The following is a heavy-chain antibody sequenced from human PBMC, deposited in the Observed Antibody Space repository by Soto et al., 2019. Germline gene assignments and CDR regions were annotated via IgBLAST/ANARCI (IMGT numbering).Heavy chain of an antibody. CDR1: GGGISSYY. CDR2: IYPSVST. CDR3: ARDNPDMASAPSDS. J-gene: IGHJ4*02. V-gene: IGHV4-4*07. D-gene: IGHD2-15*01. Sequence: SETLSLTCTVSGGGISSYYWSWIRQPAGKRLEWIGRIYPSVSTNYNPSLKSRVTMSIGTSKNQFTLNLTSVTAADTAVYLCARDNPDMASAPSDSWGQCTLVTSSS.